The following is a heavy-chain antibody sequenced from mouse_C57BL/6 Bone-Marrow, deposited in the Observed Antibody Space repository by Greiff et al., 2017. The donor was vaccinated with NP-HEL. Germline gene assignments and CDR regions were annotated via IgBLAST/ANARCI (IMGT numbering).Heavy chain of an antibody. CDR1: GYTFTEYT. CDR3: ARHEERDWFAY. Sequence: VQLVESGAELVKPGASVKLSCKASGYTFTEYTIHWVKQRSGQGLEWIGWFYPGSGSIKYNEKFKDKATLTADKSSSTVYMERSRLTAEDAAVYFCARHEERDWFAYWGQGTLVTVSA. CDR2: FYPGSGSI. V-gene: IGHV1-62-2*01. J-gene: IGHJ3*01.